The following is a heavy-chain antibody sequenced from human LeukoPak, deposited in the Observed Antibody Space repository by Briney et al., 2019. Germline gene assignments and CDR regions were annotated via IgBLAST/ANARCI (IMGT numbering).Heavy chain of an antibody. CDR3: ARYDYYDSSGYKIAEYFQH. D-gene: IGHD3-22*01. CDR2: INSDGSST. V-gene: IGHV3-74*01. CDR1: GFTFSSYW. J-gene: IGHJ1*01. Sequence: PGGSLRLSCAASGFTFSSYWMHWVRQAPGKGLVWVSRINSDGSSTSYADSVEGRFTISRDNAKNTLYLQMNSLRAEDTAVYYCARYDYYDSSGYKIAEYFQHWGQGTLVTVSS.